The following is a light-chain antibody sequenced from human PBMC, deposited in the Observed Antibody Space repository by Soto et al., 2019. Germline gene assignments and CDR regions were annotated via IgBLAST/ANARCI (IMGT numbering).Light chain of an antibody. CDR3: AAWDDSLSGHYV. CDR1: SSNIGSNY. J-gene: IGLJ1*01. CDR2: RNN. Sequence: QSVLTQPPSASGTPGLRVTISCSGSSSNIGSNYVYWYQQLPGTAPKLLIYRNNQRPSGVPDRFSGSKSGTSASLAISGLRSEDEADYYCAAWDDSLSGHYVFGTGTKVTVL. V-gene: IGLV1-47*01.